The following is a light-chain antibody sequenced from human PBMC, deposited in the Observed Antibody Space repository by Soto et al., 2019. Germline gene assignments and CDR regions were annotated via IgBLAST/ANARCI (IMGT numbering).Light chain of an antibody. CDR3: QQIYSIPPT. J-gene: IGKJ5*01. V-gene: IGKV3-15*01. Sequence: ETLMTQSPATLSVSPGERSTLSFRASQSVSYYLALYQQRPGQAPRLLIFGASTRATGFPARFSCSGSGTEFTLTISSLQSDDFETYDSQQIYSIPPTYAQPTRLEIK. CDR2: GAS. CDR1: QSVSYY.